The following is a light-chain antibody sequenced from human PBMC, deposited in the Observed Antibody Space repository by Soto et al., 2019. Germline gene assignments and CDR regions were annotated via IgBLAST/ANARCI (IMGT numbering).Light chain of an antibody. Sequence: EIELTQSPGTLFLSPGERATLSCRASQSLSSNYLAWYHQNPGQAPSLLTYVTSSRATGIPYRFSGSGSGTDFTLTISSREPEDFAVYYCQHEGRSFPRTFGQGTKV. CDR3: QHEGRSFPRT. V-gene: IGKV3-20*01. CDR2: VTS. CDR1: QSLSSNY. J-gene: IGKJ1*01.